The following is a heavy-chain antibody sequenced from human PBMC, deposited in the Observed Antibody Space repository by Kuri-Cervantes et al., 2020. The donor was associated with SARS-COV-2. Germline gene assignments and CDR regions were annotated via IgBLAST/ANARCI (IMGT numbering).Heavy chain of an antibody. V-gene: IGHV2-70*01. CDR2: INWDDDK. Sequence: SWTRQAPGKGLEWLALINWDDDKYYSTSLRTRLTISKDTSKNQVVLTMTNMDPVDTATYYCERTTYYYDSSGYYGDAFVIWGQGTMVTVSS. CDR3: ERTTYYYDSSGYYGDAFVI. D-gene: IGHD3-22*01. J-gene: IGHJ3*02.